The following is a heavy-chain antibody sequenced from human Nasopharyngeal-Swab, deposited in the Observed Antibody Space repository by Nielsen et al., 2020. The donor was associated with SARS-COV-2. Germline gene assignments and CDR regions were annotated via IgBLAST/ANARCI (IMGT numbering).Heavy chain of an antibody. V-gene: IGHV5-10-1*01. J-gene: IGHJ4*02. D-gene: IGHD2-21*02. Sequence: VRQMPGKGLEWMGRIDPSDSYTNYSPSFQGQVTISADTSISTAYLQWSSLKASDTAMYYCARQGGDGYYFDYWGQGTLVTVSS. CDR2: IDPSDSYT. CDR3: ARQGGDGYYFDY.